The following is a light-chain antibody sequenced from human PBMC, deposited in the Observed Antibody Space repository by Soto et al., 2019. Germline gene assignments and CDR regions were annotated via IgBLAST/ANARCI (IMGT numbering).Light chain of an antibody. CDR3: QQYNSYPLT. CDR2: KAS. Sequence: DIQMTQSPSTLSSSVGERVTITCRASQSISAWLAWYQQKPGKAPKLLIYKASNVESGVPSRFSGSGSGTEFPLTISRLQPDVFAYYYCQQYNSYPLTFGQGTRLEIK. CDR1: QSISAW. V-gene: IGKV1-5*03. J-gene: IGKJ5*01.